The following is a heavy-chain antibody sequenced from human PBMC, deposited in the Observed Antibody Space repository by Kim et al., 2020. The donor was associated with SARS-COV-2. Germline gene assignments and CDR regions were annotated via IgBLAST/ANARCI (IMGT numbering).Heavy chain of an antibody. Sequence: SQTLSLTCAISGDSVSSNSAAWNWIRQSPSRGLEWLGRTYYRSKWYNDYEVSVKSRITINPDTSKNQFSLQLNSVTPEDTAVYYCARVAVVVPAAKVGKGYFDYWGQGTLVTVSS. CDR3: ARVAVVVPAAKVGKGYFDY. CDR2: TYYRSKWYN. CDR1: GDSVSSNSAA. J-gene: IGHJ4*02. D-gene: IGHD2-2*01. V-gene: IGHV6-1*01.